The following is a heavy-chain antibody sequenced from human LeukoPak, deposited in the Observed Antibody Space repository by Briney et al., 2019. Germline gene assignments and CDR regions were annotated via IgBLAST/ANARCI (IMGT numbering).Heavy chain of an antibody. Sequence: SETLSLTCTVSGGSFRTYYWTWIRQPPGKGLEWIAYIYYSGSTNYNPSLKSRATISLDTSQNQFSLKLSSVTAADTAVYYCARHQGYDYDRSGYYAMDYWGQGTLVTVSS. V-gene: IGHV4-59*08. CDR1: GGSFRTYY. CDR2: IYYSGST. CDR3: ARHQGYDYDRSGYYAMDY. J-gene: IGHJ4*02. D-gene: IGHD3-22*01.